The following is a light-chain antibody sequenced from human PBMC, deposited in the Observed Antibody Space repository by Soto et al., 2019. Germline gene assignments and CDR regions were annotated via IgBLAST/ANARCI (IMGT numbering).Light chain of an antibody. J-gene: IGLJ2*01. V-gene: IGLV2-14*01. Sequence: QSALTQPASVSGSPGQSITISCTGTSSDVGGYNYVSWYQQHQGKAPKLMIYDVSNRPSGVFNRFSGSESGNTASLTIAGRQAEDAADYYCCSYTISSTRVVCGGGTKLTVL. CDR1: SSDVGGYNY. CDR2: DVS. CDR3: CSYTISSTRVV.